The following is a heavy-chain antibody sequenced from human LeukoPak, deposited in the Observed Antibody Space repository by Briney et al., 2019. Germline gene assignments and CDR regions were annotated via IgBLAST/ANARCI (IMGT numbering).Heavy chain of an antibody. D-gene: IGHD5-18*01. Sequence: SETLSLTCTVSGGSISSSSYYWGWIRQPPGKGLEWIGSIYYSGSTYYNPSLKSRVTISVDTSKNQFSLKLSSVTAADTAVYYCARHPGDTARASEALDNWGQGTMVTVSS. J-gene: IGHJ3*02. CDR1: GGSISSSSYY. CDR2: IYYSGST. V-gene: IGHV4-39*01. CDR3: ARHPGDTARASEALDN.